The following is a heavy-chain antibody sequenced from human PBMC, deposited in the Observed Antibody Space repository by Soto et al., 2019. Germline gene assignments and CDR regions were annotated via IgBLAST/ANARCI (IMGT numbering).Heavy chain of an antibody. J-gene: IGHJ4*02. CDR2: ISGSGGST. V-gene: IGHV3-23*01. CDR3: AKDLGGYSSGWYWDY. D-gene: IGHD6-19*01. Sequence: GGSLRLSCAASGFTFSSYAMSWVRQAPGKGLEWVSAISGSGGSTYYADSLKGRLTLSGDNSKNTLYLQMNSLRAEDTAVYYCAKDLGGYSSGWYWDYWGQGTLVTVSS. CDR1: GFTFSSYA.